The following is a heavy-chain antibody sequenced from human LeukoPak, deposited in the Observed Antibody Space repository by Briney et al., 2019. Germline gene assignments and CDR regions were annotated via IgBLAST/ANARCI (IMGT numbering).Heavy chain of an antibody. J-gene: IGHJ4*02. CDR2: IKQDGSEK. V-gene: IGHV3-7*04. CDR3: ARGGGYSYGLCEY. CDR1: GFTFSSYW. D-gene: IGHD5-18*01. Sequence: GGSLRLSCAASGFTFSSYWMTWVRQAPGKGLEWVANIKQDGSEKYYVDSVKGRFTISRDNAKNSLCLQMNSLRAEDTAVYYCARGGGYSYGLCEYWGQGTLVTVSS.